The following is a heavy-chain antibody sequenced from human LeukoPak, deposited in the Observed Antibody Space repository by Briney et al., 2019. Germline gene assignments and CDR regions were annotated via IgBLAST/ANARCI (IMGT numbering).Heavy chain of an antibody. J-gene: IGHJ3*02. V-gene: IGHV3-30*04. CDR2: ISYDGSNK. CDR3: ARKPITGTTLGPFDM. D-gene: IGHD1-7*01. Sequence: PGGSLRLSSAASGFTFSSYAMHCVRQAPGKGLGWVAVISYDGSNKYYADSVKGRFTISRDNGRNSLYLQMNSLRADDTAVYYCARKPITGTTLGPFDMWGQGTMVTVSS. CDR1: GFTFSSYA.